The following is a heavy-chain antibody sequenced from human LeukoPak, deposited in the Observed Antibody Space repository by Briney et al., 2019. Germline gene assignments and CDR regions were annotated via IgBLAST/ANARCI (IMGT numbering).Heavy chain of an antibody. J-gene: IGHJ4*02. CDR3: ARSDLLRYYFDY. CDR1: GFTFSSYA. V-gene: IGHV3-30*04. Sequence: GGSLRLSCAASGFTFSSYAMHWVRQAPGKGLEWVAVISYDGSNKHYADSVKGRFTISRDNSKNTLYLQMNSLRAEDTAVYYCARSDLLRYYFDYWGQGTLVTVSS. CDR2: ISYDGSNK. D-gene: IGHD3-16*01.